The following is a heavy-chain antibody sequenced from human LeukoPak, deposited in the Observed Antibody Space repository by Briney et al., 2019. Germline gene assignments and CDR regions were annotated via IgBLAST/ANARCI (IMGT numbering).Heavy chain of an antibody. CDR2: INPNSGGT. D-gene: IGHD3-22*01. Sequence: GASVKVSCKTSGYTFTGYYMHWVRQAPGQGLEWMGWINPNSGGTNYAQRFQGRVTMTGDTSMSTAYMELSRLRSDDSAVYYCARYFYDSSGSSSDAFDIWGQGTMVTVSS. J-gene: IGHJ3*02. CDR3: ARYFYDSSGSSSDAFDI. V-gene: IGHV1-2*02. CDR1: GYTFTGYY.